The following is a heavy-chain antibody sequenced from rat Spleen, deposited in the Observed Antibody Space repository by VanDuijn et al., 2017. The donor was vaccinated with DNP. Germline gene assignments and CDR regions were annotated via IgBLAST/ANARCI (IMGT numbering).Heavy chain of an antibody. V-gene: IGHV5-20*01. CDR2: ISYDGSST. D-gene: IGHD1-1*01. Sequence: EVQLVESGGGLVQPGRSMKLSCAASGFTFSNYDMAWVRQAPTKGLEWVASISYDGSSTYYRDSVKGRFTISRDNAKSTLYLQMDSLRSEDTATYYCTISGGYWGQGVMVTVSS. CDR1: GFTFSNYD. CDR3: TISGGY. J-gene: IGHJ2*01.